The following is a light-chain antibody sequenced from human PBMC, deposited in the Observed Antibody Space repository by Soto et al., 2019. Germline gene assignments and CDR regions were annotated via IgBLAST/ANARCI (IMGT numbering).Light chain of an antibody. CDR3: QLHGSSPRFT. V-gene: IGKV4-1*01. J-gene: IGKJ3*01. CDR1: QSVLYSSNNKNY. CDR2: WAS. Sequence: DIVMTQSPDSLPVSLGERATINCKSSQSVLYSSNNKNYLAWYQQKPGQPPKLLIYWASTRESGVPDRFSGSGSGTDFTLTINRLEPGDFAVYYCQLHGSSPRFTFGPGTKVDIK.